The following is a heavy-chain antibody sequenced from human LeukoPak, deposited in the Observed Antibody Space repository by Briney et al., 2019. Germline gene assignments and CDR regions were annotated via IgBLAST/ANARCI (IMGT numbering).Heavy chain of an antibody. V-gene: IGHV3-30-3*01. Sequence: GRSLRLSCAASGFTFSSYAMHWVRQAPGKGLEWAAVISYDGSNKYYADSVKGRFTISRDNSKNTLYLQMNSLRAEDTAVYYCATTPRDGYNYAFDYWGQGTLVTVSS. CDR1: GFTFSSYA. J-gene: IGHJ4*02. CDR3: ATTPRDGYNYAFDY. D-gene: IGHD5-24*01. CDR2: ISYDGSNK.